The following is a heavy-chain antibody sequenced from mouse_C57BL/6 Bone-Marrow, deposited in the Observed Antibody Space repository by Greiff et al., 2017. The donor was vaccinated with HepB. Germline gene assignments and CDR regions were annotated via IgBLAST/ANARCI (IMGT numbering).Heavy chain of an antibody. D-gene: IGHD1-1*01. CDR1: GFTFSDYY. Sequence: EVMLVESGGGLVQPGGSLKLSCAASGFTFSDYYMSWVRQTPEKRLEWVAYISNGGGSTYYPDTVKGRFTISRDNAKNTLYLQMSRLKSEDTAMYYCARQYGSSFFDYWGQGTTLTVSS. CDR2: ISNGGGST. CDR3: ARQYGSSFFDY. V-gene: IGHV5-12*01. J-gene: IGHJ2*01.